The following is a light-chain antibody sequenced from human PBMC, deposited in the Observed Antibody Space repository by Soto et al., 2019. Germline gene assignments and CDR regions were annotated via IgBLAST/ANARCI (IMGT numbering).Light chain of an antibody. CDR2: GSS. CDR3: QQYGVTPLFI. J-gene: IGKJ3*01. V-gene: IGKV3-20*01. CDR1: QSVSSSF. Sequence: EIVLTQSPGTLSLSPGERATLSCRASQSVSSSFLAWYQQKPGQAPRLLIYGSSSRATGIPDRFSGSGSGTDFTLTIRRLEPEDFAVYYCQQYGVTPLFIFGPGTKVDLK.